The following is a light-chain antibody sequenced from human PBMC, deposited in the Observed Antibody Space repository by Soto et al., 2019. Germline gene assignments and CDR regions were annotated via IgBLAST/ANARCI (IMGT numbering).Light chain of an antibody. CDR1: QSVLYSSTNKNY. V-gene: IGKV4-1*01. Sequence: DIVMTQSPDSLAVSLGERATINCKSSQSVLYSSTNKNYLAWYQQKAGQPPKLLIYWASTRESGVPDRISGSGSGTDFTLTISSLQAEDVAVYYCQQYYSSHRTFGQGTKLEIK. J-gene: IGKJ2*01. CDR2: WAS. CDR3: QQYYSSHRT.